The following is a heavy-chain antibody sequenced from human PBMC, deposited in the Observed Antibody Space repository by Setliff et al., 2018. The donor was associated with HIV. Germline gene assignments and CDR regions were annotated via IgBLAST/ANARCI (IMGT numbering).Heavy chain of an antibody. V-gene: IGHV1-18*01. J-gene: IGHJ3*01. D-gene: IGHD3-16*01. CDR1: GYTFSNFG. CDR2: INGYSGKT. Sequence: ASVKVSCKSSGYTFSNFGVSWVRQAPGQGLEWLGYINGYSGKTHFSPRLQGRLTMTTDTSTDTVYLELRSLASDDTAVYFCARGGEERNMITGALDVWGQGSLVTVSS. CDR3: ARGGEERNMITGALDV.